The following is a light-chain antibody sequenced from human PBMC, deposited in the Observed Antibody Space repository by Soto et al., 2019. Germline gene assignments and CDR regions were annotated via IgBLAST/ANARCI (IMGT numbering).Light chain of an antibody. CDR1: SSNIGSNT. V-gene: IGLV1-44*01. CDR2: SNN. CDR3: AVWDCSLKVLG. Sequence: QSVLTQPPSASGTPGQRVTISCSGSSSNIGSNTLNCYQHLPGTAPTLLIYSNNQRPSGVPARLSGSKSVTSASLAISVLESEDESDYYFAVWDCSLKVLGFGGGTKLHVL. J-gene: IGLJ2*01.